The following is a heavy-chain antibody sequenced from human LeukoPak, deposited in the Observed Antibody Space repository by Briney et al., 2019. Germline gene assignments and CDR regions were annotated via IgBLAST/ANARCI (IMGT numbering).Heavy chain of an antibody. CDR1: GYTFTSYG. CDR3: ARTQREGSGYDYGGGDYYYMDV. V-gene: IGHV1-18*01. CDR2: ISAYNGNT. D-gene: IGHD5-12*01. Sequence: ASVKVSCKASGYTFTSYGISWVRQAPGQGLEWMGWISAYNGNTNYAQKLQGRVTITTDESTSTAYMELSSLRSEDTAVYYCARTQREGSGYDYGGGDYYYMDVWGKGTTVTVSS. J-gene: IGHJ6*03.